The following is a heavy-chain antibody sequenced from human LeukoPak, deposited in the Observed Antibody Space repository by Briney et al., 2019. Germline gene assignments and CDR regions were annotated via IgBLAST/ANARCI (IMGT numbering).Heavy chain of an antibody. CDR2: ISSSGSTI. D-gene: IGHD3-22*01. Sequence: PGGSLRLSCAASGFTFDDYGMSWVRQAPGKGLEWVSYISSSGSTIYYADSVKGRFTISRDNAKNSLYLQMNSLRAEDTAVYYCARGSSSGYYGSPSHWLDPWGQGTLVTVSS. CDR1: GFTFDDYG. CDR3: ARGSSSGYYGSPSHWLDP. V-gene: IGHV3-48*03. J-gene: IGHJ5*02.